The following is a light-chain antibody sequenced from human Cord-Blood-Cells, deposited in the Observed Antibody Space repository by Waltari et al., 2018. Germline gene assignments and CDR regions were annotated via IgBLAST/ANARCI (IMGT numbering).Light chain of an antibody. Sequence: QPPLTQLASVSGSPGHPSPTSCTGTGIVVGSITLSSWYQQHPGKAPKLMIYEGSKRPSGVSNRFSGSKSGNTASLTISGLQAEDEADYYCCSYAGSSTWVFGGGTKLTVL. CDR2: EGS. V-gene: IGLV2-23*01. CDR1: GIVVGSITL. CDR3: CSYAGSSTWV. J-gene: IGLJ3*02.